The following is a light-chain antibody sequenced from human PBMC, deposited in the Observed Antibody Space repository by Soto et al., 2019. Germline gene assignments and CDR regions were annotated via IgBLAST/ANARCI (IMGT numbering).Light chain of an antibody. J-gene: IGKJ5*01. CDR2: GAS. V-gene: IGKV3-20*01. CDR3: QQYGSSPRIT. CDR1: QSVSSSY. Sequence: EIVLTQSPGTLSLSPGERATLSCRASQSVSSSYLAWYQQKPGQAPRLLIYGASSRATGIPDRFSGSGSGTDFTLTISRLEPEDFAVYYCQQYGSSPRITFGQGTGLEIK.